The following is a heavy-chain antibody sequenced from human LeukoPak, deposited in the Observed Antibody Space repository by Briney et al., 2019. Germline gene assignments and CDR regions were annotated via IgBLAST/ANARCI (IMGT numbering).Heavy chain of an antibody. CDR1: GFTVSSNY. Sequence: GGSLRLSCAASGFTVSSNYMSWVRQAPGKGLEWVSDIYSGGSTYYGDAVKGRFTISRDNSKNTLYLQMNSLRAEDTAVYYCAREGQQLGFDYWGQGTLVTVSS. J-gene: IGHJ4*02. CDR2: IYSGGST. D-gene: IGHD6-13*01. CDR3: AREGQQLGFDY. V-gene: IGHV3-53*01.